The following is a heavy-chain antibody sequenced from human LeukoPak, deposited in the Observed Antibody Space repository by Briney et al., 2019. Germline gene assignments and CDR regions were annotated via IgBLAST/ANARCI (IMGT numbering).Heavy chain of an antibody. CDR1: GFTFDDYA. J-gene: IGHJ4*02. Sequence: GRSLRLSCAASGFTFDDYAMPWVRQAPGKGLEWVSGISWNSGSIGYADSVKGRFTISRDNAKNSLYLQMNSLRAEDTALYYCAKDRVYCSGGSCYSLFDYWGQGTLVTVSS. D-gene: IGHD2-15*01. CDR3: AKDRVYCSGGSCYSLFDY. CDR2: ISWNSGSI. V-gene: IGHV3-9*01.